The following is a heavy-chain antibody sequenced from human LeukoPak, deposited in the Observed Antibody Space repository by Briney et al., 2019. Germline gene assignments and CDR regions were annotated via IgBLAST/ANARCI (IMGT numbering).Heavy chain of an antibody. CDR3: ARGPITMIVDWQNWFDP. CDR2: FIPIFGTA. Sequence: ASVKVSCKASGGTFSSYAISWVRQAPGQGLEWMGGFIPIFGTANYAQKFQGRVTITADESTSTAYMELSSLRSEDTAVYYCARGPITMIVDWQNWFDPWGQGTLVTVSS. D-gene: IGHD3-22*01. CDR1: GGTFSSYA. J-gene: IGHJ5*02. V-gene: IGHV1-69*13.